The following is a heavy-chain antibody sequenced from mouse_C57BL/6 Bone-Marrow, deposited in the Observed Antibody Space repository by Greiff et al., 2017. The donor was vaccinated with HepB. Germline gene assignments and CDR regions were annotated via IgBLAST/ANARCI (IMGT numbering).Heavy chain of an antibody. D-gene: IGHD1-3*01. J-gene: IGHJ2*01. CDR2: IDPENGDT. CDR3: TTMSGSYFDY. CDR1: VFNIKDDY. Sequence: VQLQQSGAELVRPGASVKLSCTASVFNIKDDYMHWVKQRPEQGLEWIGWIDPENGDTEYASKFQGKATITADTSSNTAYLQLSSLTSEDTAVYYCTTMSGSYFDYWGQGTTLTVSS. V-gene: IGHV14-4*01.